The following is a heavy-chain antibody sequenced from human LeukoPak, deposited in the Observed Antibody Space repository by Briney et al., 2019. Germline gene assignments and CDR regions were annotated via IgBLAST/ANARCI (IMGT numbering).Heavy chain of an antibody. D-gene: IGHD1-26*01. CDR3: ARDGPATATTANGGFDP. CDR1: GYTFTGYY. V-gene: IGHV1-46*01. J-gene: IGHJ5*02. CDR2: INPSGGST. Sequence: GASVKVSCKASGYTFTGYYMHWVRQAPGQGLEWMGIINPSGGSTSYAQKFQGRVTMTRDTSTSTVYMELSSLRSEDTAVYYCARDGPATATTANGGFDPWGQGTLVTVSS.